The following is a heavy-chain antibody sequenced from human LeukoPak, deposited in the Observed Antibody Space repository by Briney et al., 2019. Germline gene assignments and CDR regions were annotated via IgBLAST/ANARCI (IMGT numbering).Heavy chain of an antibody. J-gene: IGHJ6*03. D-gene: IGHD5-18*01. CDR3: AKGLKTAVGPYMGYHYYMDV. Sequence: GGSLRLSCAASGFTFSGFWMHWVRQAPGKGLVWVSCISFDGSDATYADSVKGRFTISRDNAKNTLYLQMNSLRAEDTALYYCAKGLKTAVGPYMGYHYYMDVWGKGTTVTVSS. CDR1: GFTFSGFW. V-gene: IGHV3-74*01. CDR2: ISFDGSDA.